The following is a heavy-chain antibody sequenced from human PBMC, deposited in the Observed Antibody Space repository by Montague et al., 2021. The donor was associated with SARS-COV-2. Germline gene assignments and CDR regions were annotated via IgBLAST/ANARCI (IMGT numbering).Heavy chain of an antibody. Sequence: SETLSLTCIVSGDSTSCPNCYWGWIRQAPGKGLDWIGTIYNSGTTYYXPSLKSRLTISIDTSKNQFSLKLTSVTAADTAVYYCARHRNYGDHSLDNWFHPWGQGTLVTVSS. CDR1: GDSTSCPNCY. CDR2: IYNSGTT. CDR3: ARHRNYGDHSLDNWFHP. V-gene: IGHV4-39*01. D-gene: IGHD4-17*01. J-gene: IGHJ5*02.